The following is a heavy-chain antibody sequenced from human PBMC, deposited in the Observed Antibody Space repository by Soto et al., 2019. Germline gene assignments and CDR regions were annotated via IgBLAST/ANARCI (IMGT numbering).Heavy chain of an antibody. V-gene: IGHV1-3*01. CDR3: ARDPAAAAYKFDP. CDR1: GYTFTNYA. J-gene: IGHJ5*02. CDR2: INVDKGNT. Sequence: SVKVSCKASGYTFTNYAIHWVRQAPGQRPGWMGWINVDKGNTKHSQKFQGRVTITRDAYASRAYMELSSLRSEDTAVYYCARDPAAAAYKFDPWGQRAPVTVAS. D-gene: IGHD6-13*01.